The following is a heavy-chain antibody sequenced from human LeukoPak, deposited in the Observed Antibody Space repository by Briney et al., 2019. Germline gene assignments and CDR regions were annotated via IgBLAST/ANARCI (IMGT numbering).Heavy chain of an antibody. CDR1: GFTFSSYG. Sequence: GGSLRLSCAASGFTFSSYGMHWVRQAPGKGLEWVAFIRYDGSNKYYADPVKGRFTISRDNSKNTLYLQMNSLRAEDTAVYYCAKNYYDSSGYYLHYYYYYMDVWGKGTTVTVSS. CDR2: IRYDGSNK. V-gene: IGHV3-30*02. J-gene: IGHJ6*03. CDR3: AKNYYDSSGYYLHYYYYYMDV. D-gene: IGHD3-22*01.